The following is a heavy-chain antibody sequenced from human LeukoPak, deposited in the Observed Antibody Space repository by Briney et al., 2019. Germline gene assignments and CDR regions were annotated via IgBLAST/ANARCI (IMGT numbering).Heavy chain of an antibody. V-gene: IGHV3-7*01. CDR3: AKDLVSGWPEGAFDI. Sequence: GGSLRLSCAASGFTFSKYWMSWVRQAPGKGLEWVANINQDGSEKYYVDSMEGRFTISRDNAKNSLFLQLNSLRAEDTAVYYCAKDLVSGWPEGAFDIWGQGTMVTVSS. CDR1: GFTFSKYW. D-gene: IGHD6-19*01. CDR2: INQDGSEK. J-gene: IGHJ3*02.